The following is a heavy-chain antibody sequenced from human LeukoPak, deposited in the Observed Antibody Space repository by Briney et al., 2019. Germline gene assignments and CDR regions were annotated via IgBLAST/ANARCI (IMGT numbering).Heavy chain of an antibody. V-gene: IGHV1-2*04. CDR1: GYTFTGYY. CDR2: INPNSGGT. Sequence: GASLKVSCKASGYTFTGYYMHWVRQAPGQGLEWMGWINPNSGGTNYAQKFQGWVTMTRDTSISTAYMELSRLRSDDTAVYYCARMGDYGDFLDYWGQGTLVTVSS. J-gene: IGHJ4*02. D-gene: IGHD4-17*01. CDR3: ARMGDYGDFLDY.